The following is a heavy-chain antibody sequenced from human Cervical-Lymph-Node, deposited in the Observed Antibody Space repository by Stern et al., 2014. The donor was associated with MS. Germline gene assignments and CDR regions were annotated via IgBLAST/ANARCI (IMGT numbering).Heavy chain of an antibody. D-gene: IGHD1-14*01. Sequence: EVQLVESGAELIRPGESLKISCKGSGYKFSIYWIAWVRQMPGKGLEWMGIIYPGNSETRYSRSCQGQVTMSADKSTSTASLQWSSLNASDTAMYFCARQTTAWASDVWGQGTLVTVSS. CDR3: ARQTTAWASDV. J-gene: IGHJ4*02. V-gene: IGHV5-51*01. CDR2: IYPGNSET. CDR1: GYKFSIYW.